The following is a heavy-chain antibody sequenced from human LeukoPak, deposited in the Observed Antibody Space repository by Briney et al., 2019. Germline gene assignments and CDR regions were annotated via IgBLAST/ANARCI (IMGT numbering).Heavy chain of an antibody. CDR3: ARGPPRITMVRGATREPTSKNYYYYYMDV. J-gene: IGHJ6*03. CDR1: GYTFTGYY. CDR2: INPNSGGT. Sequence: ASVKVSCKASGYTFTGYYMHWVRQAPGQGLEWMGWINPNSGGTNYAQKFQGRVTMTRDTSISTAYMELSRLRSDDTAVYYCARGPPRITMVRGATREPTSKNYYYYYMDVWGKGTTVTISS. D-gene: IGHD3-10*01. V-gene: IGHV1-2*02.